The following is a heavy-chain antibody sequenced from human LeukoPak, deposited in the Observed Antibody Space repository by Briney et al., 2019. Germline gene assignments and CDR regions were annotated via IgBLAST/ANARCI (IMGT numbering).Heavy chain of an antibody. Sequence: PSETLSLTCTVSGGPISSYYWSWIRQPPGKGLEWIGYIYYSGSTNYNPSLKSRVTISVDTSKNQFSLKLSSVTAADTAVYYCARVPYYYDSSGYYSVFDYWGQGTLVTVSS. D-gene: IGHD3-22*01. CDR3: ARVPYYYDSSGYYSVFDY. V-gene: IGHV4-59*01. CDR2: IYYSGST. CDR1: GGPISSYY. J-gene: IGHJ4*02.